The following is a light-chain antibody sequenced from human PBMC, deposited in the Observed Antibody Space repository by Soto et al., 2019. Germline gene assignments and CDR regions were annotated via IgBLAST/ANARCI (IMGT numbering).Light chain of an antibody. J-gene: IGKJ3*01. Sequence: EIVLTQSPGTLFLSPGERATLSCRAGQNISSKSLAWYQQKPGQAPRLLIYDASTRAADIPDRFSGGGSGTDFTLTVNRLEPEDFAMYYCQQYDTSYFTFGPGTKWISN. V-gene: IGKV3-20*01. CDR3: QQYDTSYFT. CDR1: QNISSKS. CDR2: DAS.